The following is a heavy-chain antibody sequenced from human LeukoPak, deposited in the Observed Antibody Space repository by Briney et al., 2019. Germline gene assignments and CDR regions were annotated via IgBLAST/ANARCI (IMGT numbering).Heavy chain of an antibody. CDR2: IIPIFDTA. CDR1: GGTLSSHV. J-gene: IGHJ4*02. Sequence: EASVKVSCKASGGTLSSHVISWVRQAPGQGLEWMGGIIPIFDTANYAQKFQGRVTITADESSNTAYMELSSLRSEDAAVYYCARGERAAMVTIDYWGQGTLVTVSS. CDR3: ARGERAAMVTIDY. V-gene: IGHV1-69*13. D-gene: IGHD5-18*01.